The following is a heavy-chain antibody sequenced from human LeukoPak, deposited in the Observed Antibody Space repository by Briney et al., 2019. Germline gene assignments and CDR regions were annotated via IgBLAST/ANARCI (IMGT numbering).Heavy chain of an antibody. V-gene: IGHV4-59*01. J-gene: IGHJ3*02. CDR3: ARLPVDTAMAWVDDAFDI. CDR1: GGSISGYY. D-gene: IGHD5-18*01. CDR2: IYYSGST. Sequence: KPSETLSLTCTVSGGSISGYYWSWIRQPPGKGLEWIGYIYYSGSTNYNPSLKSRVTISVDTAKDQFSLKLSSVTAADTAVYYCARLPVDTAMAWVDDAFDIWGQGTMVTVSS.